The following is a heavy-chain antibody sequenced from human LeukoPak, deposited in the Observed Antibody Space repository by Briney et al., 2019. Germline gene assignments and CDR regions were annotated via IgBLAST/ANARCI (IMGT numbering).Heavy chain of an antibody. J-gene: IGHJ4*02. Sequence: SSETLSLTCTVSGGSVSSGSYYWSWIRQPPGKGLEWIGYIYYSGSTNYNPSLKSRVTISVDTSKNQFSLKLSSVTAADTAVYYCARGPRVLRYFDWLLPYYFDYWGQGTLVTASS. CDR3: ARGPRVLRYFDWLLPYYFDY. CDR1: GGSVSSGSYY. V-gene: IGHV4-61*01. CDR2: IYYSGST. D-gene: IGHD3-9*01.